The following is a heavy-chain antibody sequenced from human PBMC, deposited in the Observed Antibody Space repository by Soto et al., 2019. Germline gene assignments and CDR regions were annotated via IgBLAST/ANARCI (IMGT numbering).Heavy chain of an antibody. CDR1: GDSIISSYFY. D-gene: IGHD2-15*01. J-gene: IGHJ5*02. V-gene: IGHV4-39*01. CDR2: IFYLGSS. Sequence: PSETLSLTCIVAGDSIISSYFYLCCNRQPPGKGLEWNGRIFYLGSSYYNPSRKSRVTMSVDTSKNQFSLRLRSVNAADTALYFCARPSVALCKTNWFDPCGKRIMVTVSS. CDR3: ARPSVALCKTNWFDP.